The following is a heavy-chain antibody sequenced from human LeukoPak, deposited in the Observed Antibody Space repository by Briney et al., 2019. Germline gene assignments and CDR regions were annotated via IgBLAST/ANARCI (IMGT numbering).Heavy chain of an antibody. V-gene: IGHV1-69*06. J-gene: IGHJ4*02. Sequence: ASVKVSCKASGGTFSSYAISWVRQAPGQGLEWMGGIIPIFGTANYAQKFQGRVTITADKSTSTAYMELSSLRSEDTAVYYCAKDTYYYDNSGSKPPDYWGQGTLVTVSS. CDR1: GGTFSSYA. D-gene: IGHD3-22*01. CDR3: AKDTYYYDNSGSKPPDY. CDR2: IIPIFGTA.